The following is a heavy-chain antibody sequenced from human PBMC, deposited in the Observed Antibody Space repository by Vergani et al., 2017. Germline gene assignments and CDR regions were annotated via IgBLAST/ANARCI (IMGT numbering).Heavy chain of an antibody. D-gene: IGHD2-2*02. V-gene: IGHV1-2*02. CDR1: GYTFTGYY. CDR3: ARQYCSSTSCYNGMDV. Sequence: QVQLVQSGAEVKKPGASVKVSCKASGYTFTGYYMHWVRQAPGQGLEWMGWINPNSGGTNYAQKFQGRVTMTRDTSISTAYMELSRLRSDDTAVYYCARQYCSSTSCYNGMDVWGQGTTVTVSS. J-gene: IGHJ6*02. CDR2: INPNSGGT.